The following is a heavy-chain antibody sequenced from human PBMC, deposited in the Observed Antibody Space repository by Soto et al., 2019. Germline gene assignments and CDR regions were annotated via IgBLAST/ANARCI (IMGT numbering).Heavy chain of an antibody. Sequence: QEQLVQSGAEVKKPGASVKVSCKASGYTFTDHYIHWVRQAPGHGLEWMGWINSNSGGTNSAQKFQGRVTMTRDTSISTAYMELTRLRSDDTAMYYCARDSPSLAYWGGDCYSIDYWGQGTLVTVSS. CDR1: GYTFTDHY. V-gene: IGHV1-2*02. CDR3: ARDSPSLAYWGGDCYSIDY. D-gene: IGHD2-21*02. J-gene: IGHJ4*02. CDR2: INSNSGGT.